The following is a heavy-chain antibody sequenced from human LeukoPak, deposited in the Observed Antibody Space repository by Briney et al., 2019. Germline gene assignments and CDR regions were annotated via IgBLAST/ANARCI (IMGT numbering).Heavy chain of an antibody. D-gene: IGHD1-26*01. CDR2: ISGSGGST. V-gene: IGHV3-23*01. J-gene: IGHJ4*02. CDR1: GFTFSSYA. CDR3: AKKPRGRRVGATTSPFDY. Sequence: GGSLRLSCAASGFTFSSYAMSWVRQAPGKGLEWVSAISGSGGSTYYADSVKGRFTISRDNSKNTLYLQMNSLGAEDTAVYYCAKKPRGRRVGATTSPFDYWGQGTLVTVSS.